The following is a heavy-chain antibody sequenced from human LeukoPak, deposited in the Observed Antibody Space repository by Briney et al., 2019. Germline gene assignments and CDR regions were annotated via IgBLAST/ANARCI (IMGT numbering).Heavy chain of an antibody. CDR3: ARLPTAMAKGAFDI. Sequence: GASVKVSCKASGYTFTAYHIHWVRQAPGQGLEWMGWINANSGGTNYAQSFQDRVTMTRDTSISTAYMELSRLTSDDTAVYYCARLPTAMAKGAFDIWGQGTMVTVSS. V-gene: IGHV1-2*02. J-gene: IGHJ3*02. CDR1: GYTFTAYH. CDR2: INANSGGT. D-gene: IGHD5-18*01.